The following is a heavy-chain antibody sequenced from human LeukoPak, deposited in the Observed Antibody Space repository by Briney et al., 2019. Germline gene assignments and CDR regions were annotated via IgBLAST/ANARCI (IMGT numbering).Heavy chain of an antibody. CDR3: ARDKSYGDSEDY. J-gene: IGHJ4*02. Sequence: GGFLRLSCAASGFTFSNYWMSWVRQAPGKGLEWVANIKQDGSEKYYVDSVKGRFTISRDNAKNSLYLQMNRLRAEDTAVYYCARDKSYGDSEDYWGQGTLVTVSS. D-gene: IGHD4-17*01. CDR2: IKQDGSEK. CDR1: GFTFSNYW. V-gene: IGHV3-7*01.